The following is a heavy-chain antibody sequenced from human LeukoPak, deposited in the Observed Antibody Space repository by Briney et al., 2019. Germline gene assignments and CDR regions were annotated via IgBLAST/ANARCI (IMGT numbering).Heavy chain of an antibody. CDR2: LNQDGNEK. CDR1: GFTFDKYW. CDR3: ARDNHGGFDY. J-gene: IGHJ4*02. Sequence: HAGGALRLSCVASGFTFDKYWMGWVRQAPGKGLEWVASLNQDGNEKYYVDSVKGRFTISRDNAKNSLCLQITSLRVEDTAVYYWARDNHGGFDYWGQGALGTVSS. V-gene: IGHV3-7*01. D-gene: IGHD4-23*01.